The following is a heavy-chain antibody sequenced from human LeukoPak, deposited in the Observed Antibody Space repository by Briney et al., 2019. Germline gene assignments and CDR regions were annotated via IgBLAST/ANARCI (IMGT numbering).Heavy chain of an antibody. CDR3: ARDRIPYSSSSQNWFDP. V-gene: IGHV1-18*01. CDR2: ISAYNGNT. CDR1: GYTFTSYG. J-gene: IGHJ5*02. Sequence: ASVKVPCKASGYTFTSYGISWVRQAPGQGLEWMGWISAYNGNTNYAQKLQGRVTMTTDTSTSTAYTELRSLRSDDTAVYYCARDRIPYSSSSQNWFDPWGQGTLVTVSS. D-gene: IGHD6-6*01.